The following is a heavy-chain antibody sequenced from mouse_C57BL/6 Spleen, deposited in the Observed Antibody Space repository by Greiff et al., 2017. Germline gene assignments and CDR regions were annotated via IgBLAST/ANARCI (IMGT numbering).Heavy chain of an antibody. J-gene: IGHJ4*01. Sequence: QVQLQQSGAELAKPGASVKLSCKASGYTFTSYWMHWVKQRPGQGLEWIGYINPSSGYTKYNQKFKDKATLTADKSSSTAYMQLSSLTYEDAAVYYCARYYDYDGYAMDYWGQGTSVTVSS. CDR2: INPSSGYT. D-gene: IGHD2-4*01. V-gene: IGHV1-7*01. CDR3: ARYYDYDGYAMDY. CDR1: GYTFTSYW.